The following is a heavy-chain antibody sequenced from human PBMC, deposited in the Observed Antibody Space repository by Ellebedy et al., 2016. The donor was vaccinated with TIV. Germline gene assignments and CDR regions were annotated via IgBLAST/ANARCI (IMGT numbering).Heavy chain of an antibody. Sequence: SETLSLXXTVSGGSISSGGHFWSWIRQPPGKGLEWIGYISYSGTPYYNPSLKSRVTISVDTSKNHFSLNLSSVTAADTAVYYCARDRAGTDPSFDYWGQGSLVTVSS. J-gene: IGHJ4*02. CDR1: GGSISSGGHF. CDR2: ISYSGTP. CDR3: ARDRAGTDPSFDY. V-gene: IGHV4-30-4*01. D-gene: IGHD3-10*01.